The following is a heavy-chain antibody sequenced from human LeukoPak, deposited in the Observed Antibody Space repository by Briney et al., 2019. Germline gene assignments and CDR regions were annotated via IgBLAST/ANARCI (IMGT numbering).Heavy chain of an antibody. CDR3: ARVIAAVRIGASFPGSYYNSYMDV. V-gene: IGHV1-18*04. Sequence: GASVKVSCKASGYTFTGYYMHWVRQAPGQGLEWMGWISVYNGDTNYAQTLQARVRMTADTSTSTAYMELRSLRSDDTAIYYCARVIAAVRIGASFPGSYYNSYMDVWGKGTTVTVSS. CDR2: ISVYNGDT. D-gene: IGHD6-13*01. J-gene: IGHJ6*03. CDR1: GYTFTGYY.